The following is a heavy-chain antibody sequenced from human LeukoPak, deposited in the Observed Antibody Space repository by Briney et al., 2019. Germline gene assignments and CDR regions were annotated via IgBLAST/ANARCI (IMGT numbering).Heavy chain of an antibody. Sequence: ASVKVSCKASGGTFSSYAISWVRQAPGQGLEWMGGIIPIFGTANYAQKFQGRVTITADKSTSTAYMELSSLRSEDTAVYYCAKAGCSSTSCYVGEIDYWGQGTLVTVSS. D-gene: IGHD2-2*01. CDR2: IIPIFGTA. J-gene: IGHJ4*02. CDR3: AKAGCSSTSCYVGEIDY. V-gene: IGHV1-69*06. CDR1: GGTFSSYA.